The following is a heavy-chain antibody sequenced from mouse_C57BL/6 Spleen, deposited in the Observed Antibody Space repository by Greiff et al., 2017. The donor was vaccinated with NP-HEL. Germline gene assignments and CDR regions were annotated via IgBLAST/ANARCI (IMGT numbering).Heavy chain of an antibody. J-gene: IGHJ2*01. CDR2: IYPGDGDT. D-gene: IGHD2-4*01. Sequence: VQGVESGAELVKPGASVKISCKASGYAFSSYWMNWVKQRPGKGLEWIGQIYPGDGDTNYIGKFKGKATLTADNSSSTAYMQLSSLTSEDSAVYFCARYYDYDYYFDYWGQGTTLTVSS. V-gene: IGHV1-80*01. CDR3: ARYYDYDYYFDY. CDR1: GYAFSSYW.